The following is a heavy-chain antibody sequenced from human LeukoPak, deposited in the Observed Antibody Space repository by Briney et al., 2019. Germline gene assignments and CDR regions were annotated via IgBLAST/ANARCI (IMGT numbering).Heavy chain of an antibody. CDR3: ARRPIAAASNWYFDL. D-gene: IGHD6-13*01. Sequence: SETLSLTCTVSGGSISSSSYYWSWIRQPPGKGLEWIGEINHSGSTNYNPSLKSRVTISVDTSKNQFSLKLSSVTAADTAVYYCARRPIAAASNWYFDLWGRGTLVTVSS. CDR2: INHSGST. V-gene: IGHV4-39*07. CDR1: GGSISSSSYY. J-gene: IGHJ2*01.